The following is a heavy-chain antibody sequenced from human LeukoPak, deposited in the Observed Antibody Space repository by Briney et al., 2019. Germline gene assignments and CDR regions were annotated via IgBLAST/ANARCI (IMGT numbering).Heavy chain of an antibody. CDR1: GFTFSSYG. J-gene: IGHJ4*02. CDR3: ARVRYDFWSGYYY. CDR2: IRYDGSNK. D-gene: IGHD3-3*01. V-gene: IGHV3-30*02. Sequence: GGSLRLSCAASGFTFSSYGMHWVRQAPGKGLEWVAFIRYDGSNKYYADSVKGRFTISRDNSKNTLYLQMNSLRAEDTAVYYCARVRYDFWSGYYYWGQGTLVTVSS.